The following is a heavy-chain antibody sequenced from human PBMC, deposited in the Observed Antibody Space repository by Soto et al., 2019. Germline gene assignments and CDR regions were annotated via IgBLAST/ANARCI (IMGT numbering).Heavy chain of an antibody. CDR1: GYSVTRYW. J-gene: IGHJ6*02. D-gene: IGHD4-4*01. Sequence: GESLTTLCKGSGYSVTRYWIIWVLQMPGKGLECMGRIDPSDSYTNYSPSFQGHVTISADKSISTAYLQWSSLKASDTAMYYCARLHSNYVSSQNVWGQGTTVTVSS. V-gene: IGHV5-10-1*01. CDR2: IDPSDSYT. CDR3: ARLHSNYVSSQNV.